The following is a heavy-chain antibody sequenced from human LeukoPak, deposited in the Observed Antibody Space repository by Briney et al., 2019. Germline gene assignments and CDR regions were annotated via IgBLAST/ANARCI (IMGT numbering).Heavy chain of an antibody. CDR1: GFTFSGYN. CDR2: IRSSGSLI. CDR3: ARNFYETTGFYYDAFDI. J-gene: IGHJ3*02. D-gene: IGHD3-22*01. V-gene: IGHV3-48*04. Sequence: GGSLRLSCAASGFTFSGYNMNWVRQAPGKGLEWVAFIRSSGSLIYYAESVKGRFTISRDNSRNSLYLQMNSLRVEDTVVYYCARNFYETTGFYYDAFDIWGQGTAVTVSS.